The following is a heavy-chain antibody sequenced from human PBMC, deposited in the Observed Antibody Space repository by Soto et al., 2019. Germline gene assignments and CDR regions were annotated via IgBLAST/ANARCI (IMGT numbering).Heavy chain of an antibody. CDR1: GFTFSNYA. J-gene: IGHJ4*02. CDR2: ISNSDAT. CDR3: ARVWGEDGYCTSSSYLYYFDH. Sequence: EVLLLESGGGLVQPGGSLRLSCEASGFTFSNYAMSWVRQAPGKGLEWVSTISNSDATYYADFVKGRFTNSRDTSRNTLYLRMNNLRDGDTAVYYCARVWGEDGYCTSSSYLYYFDHWGQGTLVTVSS. V-gene: IGHV3-23*01. D-gene: IGHD2-2*03.